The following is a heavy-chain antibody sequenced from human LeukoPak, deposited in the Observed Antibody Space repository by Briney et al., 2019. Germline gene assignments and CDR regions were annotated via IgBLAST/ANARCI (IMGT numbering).Heavy chain of an antibody. D-gene: IGHD3-16*01. CDR1: GFTVTTNY. CDR2: INTDTRGT. Sequence: GGSLRLSCAASGFTVTTNYMTWVRQAPGKGLVWVSIINTDTRGTYYADSVKGRFTISRDNAKNTLYLQMNSLRAEDTAVYYCARAGAYHFDNWGQGTLVTVSS. CDR3: ARAGAYHFDN. V-gene: IGHV3-74*01. J-gene: IGHJ4*02.